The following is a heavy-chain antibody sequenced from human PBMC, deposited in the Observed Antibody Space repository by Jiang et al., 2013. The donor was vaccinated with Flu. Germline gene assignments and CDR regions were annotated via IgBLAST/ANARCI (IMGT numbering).Heavy chain of an antibody. CDR3: ARVGFMGGGQTRTGVFDI. CDR1: GGSISDTIYY. D-gene: IGHD1-26*01. J-gene: IGHJ3*02. CDR2: IYTSGNT. Sequence: GPGLVKPSQTLSLTCTVSGGSISDTIYYWSWIRQPAGKGLEWIGRIYTSGNTNYNPSLKSRVTISVDTSKNQFSLNLTSVTAADTAVYYCARVGFMGGGQTRTGVFDIWGQGTLVTVSS. V-gene: IGHV4-61*02.